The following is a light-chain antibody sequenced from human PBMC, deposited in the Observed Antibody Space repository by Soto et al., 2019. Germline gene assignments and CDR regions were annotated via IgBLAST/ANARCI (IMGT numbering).Light chain of an antibody. Sequence: EVVLTQSPASLSLSPGQRPTLPCRASQSVASHLAWYQQKPGQAPRLLIYDATKRATGIPARFSGNGFGTYFTLTISSLEPEDVAVYYCQQRSSVITFGQGTRLDMK. J-gene: IGKJ5*01. CDR1: QSVASH. CDR2: DAT. V-gene: IGKV3-11*01. CDR3: QQRSSVIT.